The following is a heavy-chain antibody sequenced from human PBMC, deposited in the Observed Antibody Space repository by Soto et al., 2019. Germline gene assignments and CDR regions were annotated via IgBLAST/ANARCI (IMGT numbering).Heavy chain of an antibody. CDR3: ARAYSGYDFGYYYGMDV. Sequence: QLQLQESGSGLVKPSQTLSLTCAVSGGSISSGGYSWSWIRQPPGKGLEWIGYIYHSGSTYYNPSLMCRVTISVDRSKDQFSLKLSSVTAADTAVYYCARAYSGYDFGYYYGMDVWGQGTTVTVSS. CDR1: GGSISSGGYS. J-gene: IGHJ6*02. CDR2: IYHSGST. D-gene: IGHD5-12*01. V-gene: IGHV4-30-2*01.